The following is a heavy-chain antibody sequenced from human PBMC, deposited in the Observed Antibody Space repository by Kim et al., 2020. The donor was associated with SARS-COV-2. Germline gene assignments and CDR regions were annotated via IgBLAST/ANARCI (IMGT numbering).Heavy chain of an antibody. CDR3: ARMTGSRLLFDY. D-gene: IGHD4-17*01. V-gene: IGHV4-4*07. Sequence: PSLRSRVTLSVDESKNQFSLNLRSVTAADAAVYYCARMTGSRLLFDYWGQGTLVTVST. J-gene: IGHJ4*02.